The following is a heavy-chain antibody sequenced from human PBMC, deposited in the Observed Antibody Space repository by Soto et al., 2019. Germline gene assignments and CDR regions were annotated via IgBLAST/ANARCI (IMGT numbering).Heavy chain of an antibody. J-gene: IGHJ4*02. Sequence: QLQLQESGPGLVKPSETLSLTCTVSGGSVSSSSYYWGWVRQPPGKGLEWIGSVYYSGSNYYTPSLESRVTISVDKSKNQFSLKLMSLSAADTAVYYCGRLEGLATISYYFDYWGQGALVTVSS. CDR3: GRLEGLATISYYFDY. CDR1: GGSVSSSSYY. D-gene: IGHD3-9*01. V-gene: IGHV4-39*01. CDR2: VYYSGSN.